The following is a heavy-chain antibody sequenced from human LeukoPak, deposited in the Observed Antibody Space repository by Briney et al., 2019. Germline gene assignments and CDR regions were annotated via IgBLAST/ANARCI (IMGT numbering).Heavy chain of an antibody. CDR2: IYTSGST. Sequence: PSETLSLTCTVSGGSISSYYWSWIRQPAGKGLEWIGRIYTSGSTNYNPSLKSRVTISVDTSKNQFSLKLSSVTAADTAVYYCARDLYSGGYDVFDYWGQGTLVTVSS. V-gene: IGHV4-4*07. CDR3: ARDLYSGGYDVFDY. D-gene: IGHD5-12*01. CDR1: GGSISSYY. J-gene: IGHJ4*02.